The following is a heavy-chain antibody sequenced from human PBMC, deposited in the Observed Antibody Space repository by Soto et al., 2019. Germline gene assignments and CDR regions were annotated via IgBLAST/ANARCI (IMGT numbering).Heavy chain of an antibody. D-gene: IGHD4-17*01. V-gene: IGHV3-9*01. J-gene: IGHJ4*02. Sequence: LRLSCAASGFTVDDYAMHWVRQAPGKGLEWISGISWNSETIDYADSVKGRFTISRDNAKSSLFLQMNSLRPDDTALYYCAKDMKWGGMTTIHYFDSWGQGTLVTVSS. CDR3: AKDMKWGGMTTIHYFDS. CDR2: ISWNSETI. CDR1: GFTVDDYA.